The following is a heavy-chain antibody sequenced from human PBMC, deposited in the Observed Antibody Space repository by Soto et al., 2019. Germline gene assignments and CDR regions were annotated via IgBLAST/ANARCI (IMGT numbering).Heavy chain of an antibody. CDR1: GFTFDNYW. J-gene: IGHJ3*02. V-gene: IGHV3-7*01. CDR2: IKRDGSGG. D-gene: IGHD6-13*01. Sequence: QLVESGGGLVQPGGSLRLCCEASGFTFDNYWMTWVRQAPGKGLEWVANIKRDGSGGSYLDSVRGRFTVSRDNARNSLYLQMNSLRAEDTALYYCARDVSPGSSGWYFDAFDIWGQGTLVTVSS. CDR3: ARDVSPGSSGWYFDAFDI.